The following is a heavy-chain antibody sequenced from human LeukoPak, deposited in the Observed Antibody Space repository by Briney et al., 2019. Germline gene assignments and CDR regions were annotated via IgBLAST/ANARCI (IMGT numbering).Heavy chain of an antibody. V-gene: IGHV4-39*01. CDR2: IYYSGNT. D-gene: IGHD2/OR15-2a*01. Sequence: SETLSLTCTVSGGSISGSSYYWGWIRQPPGKGLEWIGSIYYSGNTYHNPSRKSRVTISVDTSKNQFSLKLSSVTAADTAVYYCARHEYRRGGANYFDYWGQGTLVTVSS. CDR1: GGSISGSSYY. CDR3: ARHEYRRGGANYFDY. J-gene: IGHJ4*02.